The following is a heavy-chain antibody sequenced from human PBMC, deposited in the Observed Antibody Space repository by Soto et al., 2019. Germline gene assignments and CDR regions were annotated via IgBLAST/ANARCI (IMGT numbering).Heavy chain of an antibody. Sequence: QVQLQQWGAGLLKPSETLSLTCAVYGGSFSGYYWTWIRQPPGTGLEWIGEINHNGSTNYNPSLKXXVTISVDTSKNQFSLTLTSVTAADTAVYCCARDNITGRFDYWGQGTLVTVSS. D-gene: IGHD2-8*02. CDR2: INHNGST. V-gene: IGHV4-34*01. CDR3: ARDNITGRFDY. CDR1: GGSFSGYY. J-gene: IGHJ4*02.